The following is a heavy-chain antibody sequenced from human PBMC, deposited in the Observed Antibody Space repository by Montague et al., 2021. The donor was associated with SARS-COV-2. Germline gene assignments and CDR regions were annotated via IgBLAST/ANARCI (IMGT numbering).Heavy chain of an antibody. Sequence: TLSLTCTVSGGSISSGGYYWSWIRQHPGKGLEWIGYIYYSGSTYYNPSLKSRVTISVDTSKNQFSLKLSSVTAADTAVYYCARAFVVVIAIDAFDIGGQGTRVTVSS. CDR3: ARAFVVVIAIDAFDI. J-gene: IGHJ3*02. D-gene: IGHD2-21*01. CDR1: GGSISSGGYY. CDR2: IYYSGST. V-gene: IGHV4-31*03.